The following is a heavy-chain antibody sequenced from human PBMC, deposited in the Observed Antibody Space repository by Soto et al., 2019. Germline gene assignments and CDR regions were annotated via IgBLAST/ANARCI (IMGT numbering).Heavy chain of an antibody. CDR3: ARDYGGNLGYYYYGMDV. V-gene: IGHV1-8*01. D-gene: IGHD4-17*01. J-gene: IGHJ6*02. Sequence: XSVKVSCKASVYTFASYDINWVRQATGQGLEWMGWMNPNSGNTGYAQKFQGRVTMTRNTSISTAYMELSSLRSEDTAVYYCARDYGGNLGYYYYGMDVWGQGTTVTVSS. CDR2: MNPNSGNT. CDR1: VYTFASYD.